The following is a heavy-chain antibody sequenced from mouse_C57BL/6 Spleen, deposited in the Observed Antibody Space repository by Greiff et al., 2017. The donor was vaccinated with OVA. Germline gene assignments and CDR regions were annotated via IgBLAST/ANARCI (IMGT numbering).Heavy chain of an antibody. CDR1: GYTFTDYY. CDR3: ASPNAELGQDYGDY. V-gene: IGHV1-19*01. D-gene: IGHD4-1*01. CDR2: INPYNGGT. Sequence: EVQLQQSGPVLVKPGASVKMSCKASGYTFTDYYMNWVKQSHGKSLEWIGVINPYNGGTSYNQKFKGKATLTVDKSSSPAYMELNSLTSEDSAVYCCASPNAELGQDYGDYWGKGTTLTVSS. J-gene: IGHJ2*01.